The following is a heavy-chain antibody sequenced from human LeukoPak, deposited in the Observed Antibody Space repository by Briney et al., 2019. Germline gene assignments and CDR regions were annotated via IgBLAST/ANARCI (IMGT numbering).Heavy chain of an antibody. CDR1: GYTFTVYG. Sequence: GASETVSRKASGYTFTVYGIIWGRQPPGQGLGWLGCISAYKGSTKYPQMFQGRVTVTTDTSTSTDYMELRSLRSDDTAVYCCARADSGGYYAAYWYWGQGTLVTVSS. CDR2: ISAYKGST. D-gene: IGHD3-22*01. J-gene: IGHJ4*02. CDR3: ARADSGGYYAAYWY. V-gene: IGHV1-18*01.